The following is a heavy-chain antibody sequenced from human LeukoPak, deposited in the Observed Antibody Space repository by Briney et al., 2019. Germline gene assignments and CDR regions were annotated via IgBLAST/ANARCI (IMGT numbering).Heavy chain of an antibody. J-gene: IGHJ4*02. CDR1: GGSISSSSYY. Sequence: SETLSLTCTVSGGSISSSSYYWGWIRQPPGKGLEWIGSIYYSGSTYYNPSLKSRVTISVDTSKNQFSLKLSSVTAADTAVYYCAGHPSSIVVVIYYFDYWGQGTLVTVSS. CDR3: AGHPSSIVVVIYYFDY. D-gene: IGHD3-22*01. CDR2: IYYSGST. V-gene: IGHV4-39*01.